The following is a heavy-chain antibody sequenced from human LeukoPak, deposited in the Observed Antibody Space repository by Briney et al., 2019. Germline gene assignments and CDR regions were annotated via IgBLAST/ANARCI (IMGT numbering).Heavy chain of an antibody. CDR2: ISTSGSSI. CDR1: GFTFSTYE. D-gene: IGHD4-17*01. V-gene: IGHV3-48*03. CDR3: ARDATTELGTVYMDV. Sequence: GGSLRLSCAASGFTFSTYEINWVRQAPGKGLEWLSHISTSGSSIHYADSVKGRFTISRDNAKNSLYLQMNSLRVEDTAVYYCARDATTELGTVYMDVWGKGTTVTFSS. J-gene: IGHJ6*03.